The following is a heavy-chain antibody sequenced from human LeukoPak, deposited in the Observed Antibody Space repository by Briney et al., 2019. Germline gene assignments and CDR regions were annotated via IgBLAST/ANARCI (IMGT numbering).Heavy chain of an antibody. V-gene: IGHV3-66*01. D-gene: IGHD3-10*01. Sequence: GGSLRLPCAASGFTVSSNYMNWVRQAPGKGLEWVSVIYSGGSTYYADSVKGRFTISRDNSKNTLYLQMNSLRVEDTAAYYCARESGSGNRDFDYWGQGTLVTVSS. J-gene: IGHJ4*02. CDR1: GFTVSSNY. CDR2: IYSGGST. CDR3: ARESGSGNRDFDY.